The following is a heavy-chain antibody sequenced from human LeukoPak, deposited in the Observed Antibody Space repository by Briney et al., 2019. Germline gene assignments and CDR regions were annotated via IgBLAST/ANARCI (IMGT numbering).Heavy chain of an antibody. Sequence: ASVKVSCKASGYTFTDYYIHWVRQAPGQGLEWMGWINTNNGGTKYAQRSQGRVTMTRDTSTSTAYMEVSSLRSDDTAVYYCARDGYHYGQFDYWGQGTLVTVSS. CDR1: GYTFTDYY. D-gene: IGHD3-10*01. J-gene: IGHJ4*02. V-gene: IGHV1-2*02. CDR2: INTNNGGT. CDR3: ARDGYHYGQFDY.